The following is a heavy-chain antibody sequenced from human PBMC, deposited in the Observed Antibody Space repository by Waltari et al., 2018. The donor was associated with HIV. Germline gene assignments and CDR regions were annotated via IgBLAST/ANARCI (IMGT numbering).Heavy chain of an antibody. V-gene: IGHV3-7*01. J-gene: IGHJ4*02. CDR2: INLDGSEK. CDR1: GFTFKSYW. D-gene: IGHD1-20*01. Sequence: EVQLVESGGDLVQPGGSLERSCVVSGFTFKSYWMNRVRQAPGKGLECVASINLDGSEKYYVDSVKGRFTMSRDNARNSLFLQMNNLRVEDTAVYFCASNNKGWGQGTRVTVSS. CDR3: ASNNKG.